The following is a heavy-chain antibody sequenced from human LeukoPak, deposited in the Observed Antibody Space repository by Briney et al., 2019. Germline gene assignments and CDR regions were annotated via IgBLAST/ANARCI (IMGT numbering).Heavy chain of an antibody. CDR3: ALFSQPFA. CDR2: INSDESTT. CDR1: GFPFSNYW. D-gene: IGHD5-18*01. Sequence: QPGGSLRLSCAASGFPFSNYWMHWVRQAPGKGLVWVSNINSDESTTNYADSVKGRFTISRDNAKNTLYLQMNGLRAEDTAVDYCALFSQPFAWGQGILVTVSS. V-gene: IGHV3-74*01. J-gene: IGHJ5*02.